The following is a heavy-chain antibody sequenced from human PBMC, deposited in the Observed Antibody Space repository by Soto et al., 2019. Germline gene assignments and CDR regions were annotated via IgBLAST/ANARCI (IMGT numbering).Heavy chain of an antibody. D-gene: IGHD2-2*01. Sequence: PGDSLKISCKASGYSFTTYLIAWVRQMPGKGLEWMGTIYPGDSDTRYTTSFQGLVTISADKSISTAYLQWSSLKASDTAIYYCARHMSTSPVNYGSYPMDVWGQGTTVTVSS. V-gene: IGHV5-51*01. CDR1: GYSFTTYL. CDR2: IYPGDSDT. J-gene: IGHJ6*02. CDR3: ARHMSTSPVNYGSYPMDV.